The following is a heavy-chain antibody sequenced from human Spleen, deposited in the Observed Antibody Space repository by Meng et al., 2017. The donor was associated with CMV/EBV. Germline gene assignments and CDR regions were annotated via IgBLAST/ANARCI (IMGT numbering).Heavy chain of an antibody. CDR2: IYPGDSDT. CDR1: GSSLTSYG. V-gene: IGHV5-51*01. CDR3: ARQLDTRTWDNWFDP. Sequence: GSSLTSYGLAWVRQMPGEGLEWMRIIYPGDSDTTYNPSFQGHVTISADKSISTTYLKWSSLKASDTAMYYCARQLDTRTWDNWFDPWGQGTLVTVSS. D-gene: IGHD2-2*01. J-gene: IGHJ5*02.